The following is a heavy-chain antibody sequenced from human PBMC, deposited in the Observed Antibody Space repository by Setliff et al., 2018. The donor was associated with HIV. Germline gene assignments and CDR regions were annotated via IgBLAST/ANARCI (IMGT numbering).Heavy chain of an antibody. J-gene: IGHJ6*03. CDR1: GGFIGTYY. CDR3: ARGRVTLNGVAAGHHYMDV. V-gene: IGHV4-59*13. CDR2: VYYTGST. Sequence: SETLSLTCTVSGGFIGTYYWSWIRQSPGKGLEWIGSVYYTGSTNYNPSLERRVPMSVDTSKNQFALRLMSLPAADTAIYYCARGRVTLNGVAAGHHYMDVWGKGNTVTVSS. D-gene: IGHD3-3*01.